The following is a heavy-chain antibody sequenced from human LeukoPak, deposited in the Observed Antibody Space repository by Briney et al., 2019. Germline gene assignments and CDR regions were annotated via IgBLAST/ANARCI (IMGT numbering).Heavy chain of an antibody. V-gene: IGHV3-53*01. J-gene: IGHJ4*02. CDR1: GFTFSAHA. CDR2: IYSGGST. CDR3: ARAPYCGGDCYSFAFDY. D-gene: IGHD2-21*02. Sequence: GGSLRLSCAASGFTFSAHAMSWVRQAPGKGLEWVSVIYSGGSTYYADSVKGRFTISRDNSKNTLYLQMNSLRAEDTAVYYCARAPYCGGDCYSFAFDYWGQGTLVTVSS.